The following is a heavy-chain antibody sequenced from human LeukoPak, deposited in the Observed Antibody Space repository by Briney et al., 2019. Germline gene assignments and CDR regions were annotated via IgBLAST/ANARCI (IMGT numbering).Heavy chain of an antibody. V-gene: IGHV3-30*02. Sequence: GGSLRLSCAASGFTFSSYEMNWVRQAPGKGLEWVAFIRFDGSNKYYADSVKGRFTISRDNSKNMLYLQMNSLRAEDTAVYYCAKPHFDYWGQGTLVTVSP. CDR2: IRFDGSNK. CDR3: AKPHFDY. J-gene: IGHJ4*02. CDR1: GFTFSSYE.